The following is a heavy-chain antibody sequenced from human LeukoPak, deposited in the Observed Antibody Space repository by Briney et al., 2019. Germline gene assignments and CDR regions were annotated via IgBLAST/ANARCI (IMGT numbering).Heavy chain of an antibody. CDR1: GFTFSTFE. V-gene: IGHV3-48*03. Sequence: PGGSLRLSCAASGFTFSTFEMNWVRQAPGKGLEWVSYISSTGSTIYYADSVKGRFTISRDNAKNSLYLQMDSLRAEDTAVYYCASGCCPNGVCYTNYFDYWGQGTLVTVSS. CDR3: ASGCCPNGVCYTNYFDY. D-gene: IGHD2-8*01. J-gene: IGHJ4*02. CDR2: ISSTGSTI.